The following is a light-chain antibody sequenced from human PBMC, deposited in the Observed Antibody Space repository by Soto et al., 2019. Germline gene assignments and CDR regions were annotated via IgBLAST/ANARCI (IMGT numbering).Light chain of an antibody. V-gene: IGKV3-11*01. CDR2: DSS. Sequence: EIVLRQNHPTRFLSPGRGDLLACSASQSFSSYLAWYQQKPGQTPSLLIYDSSNRATGIPARFSGSGSGTDFTLAISLLEPEDFAVCYCQQRSKWPRACGQGTKV. CDR3: QQRSKWPRA. CDR1: QSFSSY. J-gene: IGKJ1*01.